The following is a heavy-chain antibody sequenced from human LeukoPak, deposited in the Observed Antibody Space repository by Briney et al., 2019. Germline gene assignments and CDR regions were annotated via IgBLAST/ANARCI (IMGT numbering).Heavy chain of an antibody. D-gene: IGHD3-10*01. CDR2: ISDTGST. J-gene: IGHJ6*03. CDR1: GASISSFY. CDR3: ARDDGGGDYYYYMDV. V-gene: IGHV4-59*01. Sequence: SEPLSLTCTVSGASISSFYWSWVRQPPGKGLEWIGYISDTGSTNYNPSLKSRVTISVDTSKNQVSLRLSSMTAAGTAVYYCARDDGGGDYYYYMDVWGKGTTVTVSS.